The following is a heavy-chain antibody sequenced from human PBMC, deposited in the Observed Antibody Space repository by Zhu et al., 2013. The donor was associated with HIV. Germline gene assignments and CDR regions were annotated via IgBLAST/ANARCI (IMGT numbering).Heavy chain of an antibody. V-gene: IGHV1-2*02. CDR3: ARRLAGESDSGWYLDP. J-gene: IGHJ5*02. CDR1: GYTFTGYY. Sequence: QVQLVQSGAEVKKPGASVKVSCKASGYTFTGYYMHWVRQAPGQGLEWMGWINPNSGGTNYAQKFQGRVTMTRDTSISTAYMELSRLRSDDTAVYYCARRLAGESDSGWYLDPWGQGTLVTVSS. CDR2: INPNSGGT. D-gene: IGHD6-19*01.